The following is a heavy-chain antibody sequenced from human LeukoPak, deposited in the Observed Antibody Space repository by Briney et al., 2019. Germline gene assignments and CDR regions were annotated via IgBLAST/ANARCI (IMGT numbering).Heavy chain of an antibody. CDR1: GYTLTSYG. CDR2: IIPIFGTA. V-gene: IGHV1-69*01. Sequence: ASVKVSCKASGYTLTSYGLSWVRQAPGQGLGWMGGIIPIFGTANYAQKFQGRVTITADESTSTAYMELSSLRSEDTAVYYCARGDRTYDSSGYRTFQHWGQGTLVTVSS. CDR3: ARGDRTYDSSGYRTFQH. D-gene: IGHD3-22*01. J-gene: IGHJ1*01.